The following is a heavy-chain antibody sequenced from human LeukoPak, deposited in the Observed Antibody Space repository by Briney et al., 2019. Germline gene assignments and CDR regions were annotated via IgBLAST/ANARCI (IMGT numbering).Heavy chain of an antibody. CDR1: GFTFSSYA. CDR2: ISVSGSST. Sequence: GGSLRLSCAASGFTFSSYAMSWVRQAPGKGLEWVSAISVSGSSTCYADSAKGRFTISRDNSKNTLYLQMNSLRAEDTAVYYCAKRRGGSYYDAFDIWGQGTMVTVSS. CDR3: AKRRGGSYYDAFDI. J-gene: IGHJ3*02. D-gene: IGHD1-26*01. V-gene: IGHV3-23*01.